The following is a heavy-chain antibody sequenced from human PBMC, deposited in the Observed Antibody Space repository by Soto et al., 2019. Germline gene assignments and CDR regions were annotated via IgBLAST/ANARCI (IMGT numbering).Heavy chain of an antibody. Sequence: EVQLVESGGGLVKPGGSLRLSCAASGFTFSSYSMNWVRQAPGKGLEWVSSISRNSDYLYYSDSVKGRFIISRDNARTSLYLHMNSLRAEDTAVYYCARVGAYFGEFDYFDYWGQGALVTVSS. J-gene: IGHJ4*02. V-gene: IGHV3-21*01. D-gene: IGHD3-10*01. CDR3: ARVGAYFGEFDYFDY. CDR1: GFTFSSYS. CDR2: ISRNSDYL.